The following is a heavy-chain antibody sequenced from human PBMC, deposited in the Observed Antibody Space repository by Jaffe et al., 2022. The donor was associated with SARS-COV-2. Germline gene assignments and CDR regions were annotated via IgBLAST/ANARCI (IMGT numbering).Heavy chain of an antibody. J-gene: IGHJ4*02. CDR2: IKSKTDGGTT. D-gene: IGHD5-18*01. Sequence: EVQLVESGGGLVKPGGSLRLSCAASGFTFSNAWMSWVRQAPGKGLEWVGRIKSKTDGGTTDYAAPVKGRFTISRDDSKNTLYLQMNSLKTEDTAVYYCTTDRVDTAFHDYWGQGTLVTVSS. CDR1: GFTFSNAW. CDR3: TTDRVDTAFHDY. V-gene: IGHV3-15*01.